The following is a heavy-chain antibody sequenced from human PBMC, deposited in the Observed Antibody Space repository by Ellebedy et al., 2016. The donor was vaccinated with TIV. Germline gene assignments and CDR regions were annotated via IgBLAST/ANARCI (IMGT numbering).Heavy chain of an antibody. Sequence: ASVKVSXKASGYTFTSYGISWVRQAPGQGLEWMGWMNPNSGNTGYAQKFQGRVTMTRNTSISTAYMELSSLRSEDTAVYYCARARRPLPNYYMDVWGKGTTVTVSS. V-gene: IGHV1-8*02. CDR2: MNPNSGNT. J-gene: IGHJ6*03. CDR1: GYTFTSYG. CDR3: ARARRPLPNYYMDV.